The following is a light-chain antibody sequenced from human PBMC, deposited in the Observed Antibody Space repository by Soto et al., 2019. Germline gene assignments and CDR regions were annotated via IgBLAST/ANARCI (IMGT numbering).Light chain of an antibody. V-gene: IGLV2-23*03. CDR2: EGN. CDR1: SSDDATFNL. Sequence: QSALTQPASVSGSPGQSITISCSGTSSDDATFNLVSWYQQHPGKAPRLMIYEGNKRPSGISGRFSGSKSDRTASLTISGLQPEDEASYYCCSYASSGTFVLFGGGTKLTVL. J-gene: IGLJ2*01. CDR3: CSYASSGTFVL.